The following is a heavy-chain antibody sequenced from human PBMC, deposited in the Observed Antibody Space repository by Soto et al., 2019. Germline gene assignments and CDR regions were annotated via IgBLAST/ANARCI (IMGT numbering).Heavy chain of an antibody. Sequence: AGSLRLSCAASGFTFSSSNMNWVRQAPGKGLEWVSYISSSTSTIYYADSVKGRFTISRDNSKNTLYLQMNSLRAEDTAVYYCATDRYGDFDYWGQGTLVTVSS. D-gene: IGHD4-17*01. V-gene: IGHV3-48*01. J-gene: IGHJ4*02. CDR2: ISSSTSTI. CDR1: GFTFSSSN. CDR3: ATDRYGDFDY.